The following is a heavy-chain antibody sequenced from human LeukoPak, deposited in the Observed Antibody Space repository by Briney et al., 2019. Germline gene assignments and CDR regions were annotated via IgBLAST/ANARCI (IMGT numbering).Heavy chain of an antibody. Sequence: PSETLSLTCTVSGGSISSGGYYWSWIRQHPGKGLEWIGYIYYSGSTYYNPSLKSRVTISVDTSKNRFSLKLSSVTAADTAVYYCARDPSPGPDYWGQGTLVTVSS. CDR1: GGSISSGGYY. V-gene: IGHV4-31*03. J-gene: IGHJ4*02. CDR3: ARDPSPGPDY. CDR2: IYYSGST.